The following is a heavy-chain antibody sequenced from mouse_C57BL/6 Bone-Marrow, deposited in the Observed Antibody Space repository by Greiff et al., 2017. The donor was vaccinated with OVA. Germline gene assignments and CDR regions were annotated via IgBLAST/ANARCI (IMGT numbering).Heavy chain of an antibody. CDR2: IWTGGGQ. D-gene: IGHD2-3*01. CDR1: GFSLTSYA. J-gene: IGHJ3*01. Sequence: VKLQQSGPGLVAPSQSLSITCTVSGFSLTSYAISWVRQPPGKGLEWLGVIWTGGGQNYNSALKSRLSISKDNSKSQVFLKMNSLQTDDTARYYCARNWDDGYPGFAYWGQGTLVTVSA. CDR3: ARNWDDGYPGFAY. V-gene: IGHV2-9-1*01.